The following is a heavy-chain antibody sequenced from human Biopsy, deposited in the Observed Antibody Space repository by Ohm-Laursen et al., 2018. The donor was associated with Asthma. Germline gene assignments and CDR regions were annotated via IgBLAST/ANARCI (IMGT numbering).Heavy chain of an antibody. CDR2: ISNDGANK. CDR1: VLTFSSYG. CDR3: ARQVKSTVFGVSYKKFDF. D-gene: IGHD3-3*01. J-gene: IGHJ4*02. V-gene: IGHV3-30*03. Sequence: SLRLSCAASVLTFSSYGMVWVRLAPGKGLEWVALISNDGANKFYADSVQGRFTISGDNSKNTLYLQMHSLKIEDTAVYFCARQVKSTVFGVSYKKFDFWGQGTLVAVSS.